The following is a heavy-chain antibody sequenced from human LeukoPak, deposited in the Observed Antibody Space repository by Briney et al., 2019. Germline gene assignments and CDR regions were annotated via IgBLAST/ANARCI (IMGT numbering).Heavy chain of an antibody. V-gene: IGHV3-48*01. CDR1: GFTLNNYN. CDR2: ISSGSSTI. D-gene: IGHD4-23*01. Sequence: GGSLRLSCAVSGFTLNNYNMNWVRQAPGKGLEWVSYISSGSSTIYYADSVKGRFTISSDNAKNSLYLHMNSLRSEDTAVYYCAKDRQGGNPVYWFDPWGQGTLVTVSS. CDR3: AKDRQGGNPVYWFDP. J-gene: IGHJ5*02.